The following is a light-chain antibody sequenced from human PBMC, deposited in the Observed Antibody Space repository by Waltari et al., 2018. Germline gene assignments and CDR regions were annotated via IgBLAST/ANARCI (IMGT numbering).Light chain of an antibody. CDR2: AAS. CDR1: RSITTY. J-gene: IGKJ5*01. Sequence: DIQMTQSPSYLSASVGDRVPITCRASRSITTYVNWYQQKPGKAPKVLIYAASSLESGVPSRFSGSGSGTDFTLTITTLQPEDFATYYCQQSSSTPITFGQGTRLQIK. V-gene: IGKV1-39*01. CDR3: QQSSSTPIT.